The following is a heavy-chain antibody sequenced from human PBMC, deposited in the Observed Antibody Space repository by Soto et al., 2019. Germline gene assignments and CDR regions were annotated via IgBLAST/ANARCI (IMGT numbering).Heavy chain of an antibody. D-gene: IGHD3-9*01. CDR3: ARHVLRQSDDMFLSWFDP. J-gene: IGHJ5*02. CDR1: GGSFSRDSYY. Sequence: QLQLQASGPRLVKPSATLSLTCTGSGGSFSRDSYYWGWIRQLSGQALEWIGSTYYSGSTYSNPCSRTRVTISVDTSKNHFSAKLGSLTAADTAVYYCARHVLRQSDDMFLSWFDPWGQGTLVTVSS. V-gene: IGHV4-39*01. CDR2: TYYSGST.